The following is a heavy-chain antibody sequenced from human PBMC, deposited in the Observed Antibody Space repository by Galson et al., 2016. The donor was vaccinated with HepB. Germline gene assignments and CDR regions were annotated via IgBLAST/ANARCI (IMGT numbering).Heavy chain of an antibody. V-gene: IGHV2-70*01. D-gene: IGHD4-23*01. J-gene: IGHJ6*02. CDR1: GGSINSTAYY. CDR2: IDWDDDK. CDR3: ARNNGGNFFYGMDV. Sequence: TLSLTCTVSGGSINSTAYYWSWIRQPPGKALEWLALIDWDDDKYYSTSLKTRLTISKDTSKNQVVLTMTNMDPVGTATYYCARNNGGNFFYGMDVWGQGTTVTVSS.